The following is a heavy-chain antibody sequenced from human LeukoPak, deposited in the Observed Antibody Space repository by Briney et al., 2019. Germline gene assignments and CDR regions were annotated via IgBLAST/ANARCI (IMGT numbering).Heavy chain of an antibody. CDR2: IYFSGST. D-gene: IGHD2-2*01. CDR1: GGSISSSSSY. CDR3: ARHSVGSRYYFDF. V-gene: IGHV4-39*01. J-gene: IGHJ4*02. Sequence: SETLSLTCIVSGGSISSSSSYWDWIRQPPGKGLEWIGYIYFSGSTYYNPSLKSRVTISVDTSKNQFSLKLSSVTAADTAVYCCARHSVGSRYYFDFWGQGTLVTVSS.